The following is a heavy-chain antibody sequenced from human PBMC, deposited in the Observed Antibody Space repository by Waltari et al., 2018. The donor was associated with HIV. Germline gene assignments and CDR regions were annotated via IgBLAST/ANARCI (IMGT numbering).Heavy chain of an antibody. CDR1: GYTPTELS. CDR3: ATGGGTTSIQLYDLDV. Sequence: QVQLIQSGAEVKKPGASVKVSCKVFGYTPTELSMHWVLQAPGKGLEWMGGFDPEDDETIYAQKFQGRGTMTEDTSTDSAYMELSSLTSEDTAVYYCATGGGTTSIQLYDLDVWGQGTTVTVSS. CDR2: FDPEDDET. D-gene: IGHD1-26*01. J-gene: IGHJ6*02. V-gene: IGHV1-24*01.